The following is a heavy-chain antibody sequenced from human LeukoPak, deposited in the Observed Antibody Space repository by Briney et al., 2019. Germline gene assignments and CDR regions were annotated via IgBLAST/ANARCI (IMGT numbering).Heavy chain of an antibody. CDR3: ARGRSRYVWGSYRPTFDY. V-gene: IGHV1-8*01. D-gene: IGHD3-16*02. CDR1: GYTFTSYD. Sequence: ASVKVSCKASGYTFTSYDINWVRQATGRGLEWMGWMNPNSGNTGYAQKFQGRVTMTRYTSISTAYMELSSLRSEDTAVYYCARGRSRYVWGSYRPTFDYWGQGTLVTVSS. J-gene: IGHJ4*02. CDR2: MNPNSGNT.